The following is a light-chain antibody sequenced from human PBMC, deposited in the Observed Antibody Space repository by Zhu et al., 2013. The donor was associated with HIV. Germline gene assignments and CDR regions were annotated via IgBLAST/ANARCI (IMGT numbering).Light chain of an antibody. CDR1: QSVSSSF. CDR3: QQYGSSIFT. J-gene: IGKJ3*01. CDR2: ETS. Sequence: DIVLTQSPGTLSLSPGDRATLSCRASQSVSSSFLAWYQQKPGQAPRLLMYETSSRAAGIPPRFSGSGSGTDFTLTISGLEPEDFAVYYCQQYGSSIFTFGPGTKVDIK. V-gene: IGKV3-20*01.